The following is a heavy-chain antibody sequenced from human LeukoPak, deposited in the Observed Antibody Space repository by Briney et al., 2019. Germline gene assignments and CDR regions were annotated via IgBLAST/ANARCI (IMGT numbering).Heavy chain of an antibody. J-gene: IGHJ3*01. Sequence: GGSLRLSCAASGLTFSTYSMNWVRQAPGKGLEWVSSISTTGTYIYYADSVKGRFTISRDNAKNPLFLQMNSLRAEDTAVYYCARALRLGATVWGQGTMVTVSS. CDR2: ISTTGTYI. CDR3: ARALRLGATV. CDR1: GLTFSTYS. D-gene: IGHD3-16*01. V-gene: IGHV3-21*01.